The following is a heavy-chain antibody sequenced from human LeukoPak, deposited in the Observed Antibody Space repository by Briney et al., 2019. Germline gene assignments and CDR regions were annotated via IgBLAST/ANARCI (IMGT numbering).Heavy chain of an antibody. Sequence: PGGCLRLSCAASGFTFSSYWMSWVRQAPGKGLEWVANINQDGSETYYVDSVRGRFTISRDNAKNSLYLQMNSLRAEDTAVYYCARDIVPPGICFDFWGQGTLVTVSS. CDR1: GFTFSSYW. V-gene: IGHV3-7*01. CDR3: ARDIVPPGICFDF. CDR2: INQDGSET. D-gene: IGHD2-2*01. J-gene: IGHJ4*02.